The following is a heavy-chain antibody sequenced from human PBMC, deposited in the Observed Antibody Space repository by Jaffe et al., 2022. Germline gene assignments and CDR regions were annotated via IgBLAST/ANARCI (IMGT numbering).Heavy chain of an antibody. Sequence: QVQLQESGPGLVKPSETLSLTCTVSGGSISSYYWSWIRQPPGKGLEWIGYIYYSGSTNYNPSLKSRVTISVDTSKNQFSLKLSSVTAADTAVYYCARGKQWLEGLYFDYWGQGTLVTVSS. V-gene: IGHV4-59*01. CDR2: IYYSGST. D-gene: IGHD6-19*01. CDR3: ARGKQWLEGLYFDY. CDR1: GGSISSYY. J-gene: IGHJ4*02.